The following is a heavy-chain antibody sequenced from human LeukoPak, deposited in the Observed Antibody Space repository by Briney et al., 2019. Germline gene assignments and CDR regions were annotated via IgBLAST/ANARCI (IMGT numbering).Heavy chain of an antibody. V-gene: IGHV4-59*12. J-gene: IGHJ3*02. CDR2: IFYSGST. D-gene: IGHD3-10*01. CDR1: GGSISTYY. Sequence: SETLSLTCTVSGGSISTYYWSWIRQPPGKGLEWIGNIFYSGSTYYSPSLRSRVTISLDTSRNQFSLKLNSVTAADTAVYYCAKSNGYGLVDIWGQGTMVTVSS. CDR3: AKSNGYGLVDI.